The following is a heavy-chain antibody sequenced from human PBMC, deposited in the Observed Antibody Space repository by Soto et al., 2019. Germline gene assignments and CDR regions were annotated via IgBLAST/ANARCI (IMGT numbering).Heavy chain of an antibody. Sequence: QVQLQESGPGLVKPSQNLSLTCTVSGGSISSGDYYWSWIRQPPGKGLEWIGYIDYSGSTYYNPSLKSRVTISVDTSKNQFSLKLSSVTAADTAVYYCARATRATLSSGRAFDIWGQGTMVTVSS. V-gene: IGHV4-30-4*01. CDR3: ARATRATLSSGRAFDI. CDR2: IDYSGST. D-gene: IGHD6-19*01. J-gene: IGHJ3*02. CDR1: GGSISSGDYY.